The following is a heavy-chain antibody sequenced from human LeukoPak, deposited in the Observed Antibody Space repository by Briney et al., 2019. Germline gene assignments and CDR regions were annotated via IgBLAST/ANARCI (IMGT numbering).Heavy chain of an antibody. J-gene: IGHJ4*02. CDR3: ATGLVRIVVVPAAPDY. D-gene: IGHD2-2*01. CDR1: GYTFTSYA. Sequence: ASVKVSCKASGYTFTSYAMHWVRQAPGQRLEWMGWINAGNGNTKYSQKFQGRVTITRDTSASTAYMELSSLRSEDTAVYYCATGLVRIVVVPAAPDYWGQGTLVTVSS. V-gene: IGHV1-3*01. CDR2: INAGNGNT.